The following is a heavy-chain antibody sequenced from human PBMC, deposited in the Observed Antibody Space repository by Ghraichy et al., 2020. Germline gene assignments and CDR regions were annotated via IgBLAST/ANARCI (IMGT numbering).Heavy chain of an antibody. CDR3: ARSDRRGYFYGLDV. J-gene: IGHJ6*02. D-gene: IGHD3-10*01. Sequence: ASVKVSCKTSGYTFTVYYIYWVRQAHGQGLEWLGWINPNSGGTTSAQKFQGRVTMTRDTSITTAYMELSSLRSDDTAVYYCARSDRRGYFYGLDVWGQGTTVTVSS. CDR2: INPNSGGT. CDR1: GYTFTVYY. V-gene: IGHV1-2*02.